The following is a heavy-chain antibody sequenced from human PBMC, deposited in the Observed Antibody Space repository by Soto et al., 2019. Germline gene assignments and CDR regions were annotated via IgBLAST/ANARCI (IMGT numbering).Heavy chain of an antibody. CDR1: GFTFSSYA. CDR2: ISGSGGST. Sequence: EVQLLESGGGLVQPGGSLRLSCAASGFTFSSYAMSWVRQAPGKGLEWVSAISGSGGSTYYAVSGKGRFTISRDNSKNTLYLQMNSLRAEDTAVYYCALDLVYSSSSIYYYMEVWGKGTTVTVSS. J-gene: IGHJ6*03. CDR3: ALDLVYSSSSIYYYMEV. V-gene: IGHV3-23*01. D-gene: IGHD6-6*01.